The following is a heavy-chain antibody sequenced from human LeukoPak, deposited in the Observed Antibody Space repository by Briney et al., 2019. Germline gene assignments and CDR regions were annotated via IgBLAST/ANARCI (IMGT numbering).Heavy chain of an antibody. Sequence: GASVKVSCKASGYTFTGYYMHWVRQAPGQGPEWMGWINPNSGGTNYAQKFQGRVTITADASTITAYMELSSLRSEDTGVYYCARDLYYDSSGYFGWFDPWGQGTLVTVSS. CDR3: ARDLYYDSSGYFGWFDP. D-gene: IGHD3-22*01. CDR1: GYTFTGYY. J-gene: IGHJ5*02. CDR2: INPNSGGT. V-gene: IGHV1-2*02.